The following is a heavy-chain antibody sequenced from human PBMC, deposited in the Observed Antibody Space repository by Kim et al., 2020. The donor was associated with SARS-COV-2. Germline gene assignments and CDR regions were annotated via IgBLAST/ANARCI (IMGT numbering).Heavy chain of an antibody. D-gene: IGHD1-1*01. V-gene: IGHV3-15*01. CDR1: GFTFTNAW. Sequence: GGSLRLSCAASGFTFTNAWMIWVRQAPGKGLEWVGRIKSKTDGGTTDYAAPVKGRFTISRDDSKNTLYLQMNSLKTEDTGMYYCITREFNWNDGVDYWGQGTLVTLSS. CDR2: IKSKTDGGTT. J-gene: IGHJ4*02. CDR3: ITREFNWNDGVDY.